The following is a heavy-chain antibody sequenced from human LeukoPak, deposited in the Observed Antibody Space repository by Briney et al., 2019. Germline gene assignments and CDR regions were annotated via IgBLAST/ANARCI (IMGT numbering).Heavy chain of an antibody. CDR3: ARVSTLGCSSTTCLAFDV. D-gene: IGHD2-2*01. CDR1: GYTFSSYG. J-gene: IGHJ3*01. Sequence: ASVKVSCKASGYTFSSYGISWVRQAPGQGLEWMGWINSNSGGTNYAQNFQGRVTMTRDTSVSTAYMELSRLRSDDTAVYYCARVSTLGCSSTTCLAFDVWGQGTVVTVSS. V-gene: IGHV1-2*02. CDR2: INSNSGGT.